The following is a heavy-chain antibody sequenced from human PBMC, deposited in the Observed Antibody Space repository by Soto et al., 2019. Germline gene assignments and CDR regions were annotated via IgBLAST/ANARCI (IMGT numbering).Heavy chain of an antibody. D-gene: IGHD3-22*01. V-gene: IGHV1-69*02. Sequence: ASVKVSCKASGGTFSSYTISWVRQAPGQGLEWMGRIIPILGIANYAQKFQGRVTITADKSTSTAYMELSSLRSEDTAVYYCARVVPYYYDSSGYNWFDPWGQGTLVTVS. CDR2: IIPILGIA. CDR1: GGTFSSYT. J-gene: IGHJ5*02. CDR3: ARVVPYYYDSSGYNWFDP.